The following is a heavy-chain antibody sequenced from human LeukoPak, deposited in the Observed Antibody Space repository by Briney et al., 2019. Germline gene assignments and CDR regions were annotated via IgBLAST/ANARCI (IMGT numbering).Heavy chain of an antibody. J-gene: IGHJ2*01. CDR2: ISYNSDTI. D-gene: IGHD2-21*02. CDR1: GFTFDDYA. V-gene: IGHV3-9*01. Sequence: GGSLRLSRAASGFTFDDYAMHWVRQAPGKGLEWVSGISYNSDTIAYADSVKGRFTISRDNAKNSLYLQMNSLRAEDTALYYCAKDYCGGDCYSGWYFDLWGRGTLVTVSS. CDR3: AKDYCGGDCYSGWYFDL.